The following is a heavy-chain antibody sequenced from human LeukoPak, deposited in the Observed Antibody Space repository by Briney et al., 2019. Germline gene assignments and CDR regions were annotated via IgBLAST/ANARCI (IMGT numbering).Heavy chain of an antibody. D-gene: IGHD2/OR15-2a*01. Sequence: SETLFLTCTVSGYSISSGYYWGWIRQPPGKGLEWIGSIYHSGSTYYNPSLKSRVTISVDTSKNQFSLNLSSVTAADTAVYYCARAIVRVSSIDVNWFDPWGQGTLVTVSS. CDR3: ARAIVRVSSIDVNWFDP. CDR2: IYHSGST. V-gene: IGHV4-38-2*02. CDR1: GYSISSGYY. J-gene: IGHJ5*02.